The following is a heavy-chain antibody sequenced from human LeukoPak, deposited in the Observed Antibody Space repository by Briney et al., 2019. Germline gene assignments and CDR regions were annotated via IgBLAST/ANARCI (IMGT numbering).Heavy chain of an antibody. J-gene: IGHJ5*02. V-gene: IGHV3-23*01. CDR2: ISGSGGST. CDR3: AKGVAVAGTGGSSGWFDP. Sequence: QPGGSLRLSCAASGFTFSSYAMTWVRQAPGKGLEWVSAISGSGGSTYYADSVKGRFTISRDNSKNTLYLQMNSLRAEDTAVYYCAKGVAVAGTGGSSGWFDPWGQGTLVTVSS. CDR1: GFTFSSYA. D-gene: IGHD6-19*01.